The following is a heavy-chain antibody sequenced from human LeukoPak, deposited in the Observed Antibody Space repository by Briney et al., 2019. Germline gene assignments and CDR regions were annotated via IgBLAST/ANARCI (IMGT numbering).Heavy chain of an antibody. CDR2: ISPYNGNT. Sequence: ASVKVSCKASGYTFTTFGLSWVRQAPGQGLEWMGWISPYNGNTKYAQNFQGRVTLTTDTSTSTAYMELRSLRSDDSAIYYCARVLVAIGSYYFDYWGQGTLVTVSS. CDR1: GYTFTTFG. CDR3: ARVLVAIGSYYFDY. V-gene: IGHV1-18*01. J-gene: IGHJ4*02. D-gene: IGHD2-21*01.